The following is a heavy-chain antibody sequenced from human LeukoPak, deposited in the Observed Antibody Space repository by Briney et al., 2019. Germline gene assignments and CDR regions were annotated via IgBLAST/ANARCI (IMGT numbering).Heavy chain of an antibody. CDR3: ARDGSGGSGSYYPCYYYGMDV. Sequence: GGSLRLSCAASGFTFSSYAMSWVRQAPGKGLEWVSAISGSGGSTYYADSVKGRFTISRDNSKNTLYLQMNSLRAEDTAVYYCARDGSGGSGSYYPCYYYGMDVWGQGTTVTVSS. CDR1: GFTFSSYA. CDR2: ISGSGGST. D-gene: IGHD3-10*01. V-gene: IGHV3-23*01. J-gene: IGHJ6*02.